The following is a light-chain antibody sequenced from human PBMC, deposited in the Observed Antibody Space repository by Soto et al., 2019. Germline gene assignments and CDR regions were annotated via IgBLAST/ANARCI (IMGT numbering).Light chain of an antibody. CDR1: SSDVGGYNY. Sequence: QSALTQPPSASGSPGQSVTISCTGTSSDVGGYNYVSWYQQHPGKAPKLMIYGVTKRPSGVPDRFSGSKSGNTASLTVSGLQAEDEADYYCSSYAGSNNLVFGGGTKSPS. J-gene: IGLJ3*02. CDR2: GVT. V-gene: IGLV2-8*01. CDR3: SSYAGSNNLV.